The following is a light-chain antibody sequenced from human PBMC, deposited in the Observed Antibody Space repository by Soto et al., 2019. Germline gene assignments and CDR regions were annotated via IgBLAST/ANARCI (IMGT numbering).Light chain of an antibody. CDR1: LTIRNF. CDR2: AAS. V-gene: IGKV1-39*01. Sequence: IQMTQSPTSLSASVGDPVTITCRASLTIRNFLNWYQQKPGGAPKLLIYAASTLQTGVPLRFSGSGSGTELTLTISSLQPEDYGTYYCQQTYNMPPTFGQGTKVEF. J-gene: IGKJ1*01. CDR3: QQTYNMPPT.